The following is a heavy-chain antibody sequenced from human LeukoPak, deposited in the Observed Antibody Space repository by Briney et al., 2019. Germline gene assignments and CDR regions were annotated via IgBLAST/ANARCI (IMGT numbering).Heavy chain of an antibody. Sequence: GGSLRLSCAASGFTFSSYEMNWVRQAPGKGLEWVSYISSSGSTIYYADSVKGRFTISRDNAKNTLYLQMNSLRAEDTAVYYCAKDFLYGANYYYYYMDVWGKGTMVTVSS. CDR3: AKDFLYGANYYYYYMDV. V-gene: IGHV3-48*03. CDR2: ISSSGSTI. J-gene: IGHJ6*03. D-gene: IGHD1-26*01. CDR1: GFTFSSYE.